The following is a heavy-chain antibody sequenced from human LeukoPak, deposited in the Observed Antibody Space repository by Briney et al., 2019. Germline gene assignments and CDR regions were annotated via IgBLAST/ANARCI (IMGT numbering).Heavy chain of an antibody. CDR3: ARDGIVVVPAAIPGAFDI. CDR1: GGSISSSSYY. V-gene: IGHV4-39*02. D-gene: IGHD2-2*02. Sequence: SETLSLTCTVSGGSISSSSYYWGWIRQPPGKGLEWIGSIYYSGSTYYNPSLKSRVTISVDTSKNQFSLKLSSVTAADTAVYYCARDGIVVVPAAIPGAFDIWGQGTMVTVSS. J-gene: IGHJ3*02. CDR2: IYYSGST.